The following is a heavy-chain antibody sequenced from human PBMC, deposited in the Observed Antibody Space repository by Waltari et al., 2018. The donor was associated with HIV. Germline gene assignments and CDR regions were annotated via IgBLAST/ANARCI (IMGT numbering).Heavy chain of an antibody. Sequence: EVQLVESGGGLVKPGGSLRLSCAASGFPVSSNIMHWVRQAPGKGLEYISSISSGSGYIYYADSAKGRFTISRDNAKNSLYLQMNSLRAADTAVYYCARDLSAASVAGSSGYWGQGTLVTVSS. CDR2: ISSGSGYI. CDR1: GFPVSSNI. CDR3: ARDLSAASVAGSSGY. D-gene: IGHD6-19*01. J-gene: IGHJ4*02. V-gene: IGHV3-21*01.